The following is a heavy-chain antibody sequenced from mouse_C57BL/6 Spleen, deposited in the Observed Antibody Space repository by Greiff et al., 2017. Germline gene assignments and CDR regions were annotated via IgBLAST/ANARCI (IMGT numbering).Heavy chain of an antibody. D-gene: IGHD2-4*01. Sequence: QVQLQQSGPELVKPGASVKISCKASGYAFSSSWMNWVKQRPGKGLEWIGRIYPGDGDTNYNVKFKGKATLTADKSSSTAYMQLSSLTSEDSAVYFCARHDYDGYYAMDYWGQGTSVTVSS. J-gene: IGHJ4*01. V-gene: IGHV1-82*01. CDR2: IYPGDGDT. CDR3: ARHDYDGYYAMDY. CDR1: GYAFSSSW.